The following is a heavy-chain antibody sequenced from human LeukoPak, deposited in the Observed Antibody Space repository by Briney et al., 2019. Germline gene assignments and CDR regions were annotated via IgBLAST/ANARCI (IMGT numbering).Heavy chain of an antibody. V-gene: IGHV4-59*08. CDR1: CVPISSYS. D-gene: IGHD6-13*01. Sequence: PSETLSLTCTVSCVPISSYSWSWIRQPPGRGLEWIGQIYYTGTTNYYPSLRSRVTISEDTSTNQFSLYLHSVTAADTAVYYCARQIGTAGTVFDYWGQGTLVTVSS. J-gene: IGHJ4*02. CDR2: IYYTGTT. CDR3: ARQIGTAGTVFDY.